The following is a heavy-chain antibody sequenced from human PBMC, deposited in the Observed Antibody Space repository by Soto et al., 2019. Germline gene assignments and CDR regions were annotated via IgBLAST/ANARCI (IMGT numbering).Heavy chain of an antibody. CDR2: ISSSGSTI. CDR1: GMSFSTRS. D-gene: IGHD2-15*01. V-gene: IGHV3-48*02. Sequence: GAALTLSYAPFGMSFSTRSITRIRPAAGKGLEWVSYISSSGSTIYYADSVKGRFTISRDNAKNSLYLQMNSLRDDDTAVYYCARGRGYCGGTNCYPDYWGQGA. CDR3: ARGRGYCGGTNCYPDY. J-gene: IGHJ4*02.